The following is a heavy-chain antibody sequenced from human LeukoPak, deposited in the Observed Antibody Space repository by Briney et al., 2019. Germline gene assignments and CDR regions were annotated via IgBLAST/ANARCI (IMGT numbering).Heavy chain of an antibody. CDR3: ARGYSPAGY. CDR1: GGSISNYY. V-gene: IGHV4-59*01. Sequence: PSETLSLTCTVSGGSISNYYWSWIRQPPGKGLEWIGYIYYSGSTNYNPSLKSRVTISVDTSKNQFSLKLSSVTAADTAVYYCARGYSPAGYWGQGTLVTVSS. J-gene: IGHJ4*02. CDR2: IYYSGST. D-gene: IGHD6-13*01.